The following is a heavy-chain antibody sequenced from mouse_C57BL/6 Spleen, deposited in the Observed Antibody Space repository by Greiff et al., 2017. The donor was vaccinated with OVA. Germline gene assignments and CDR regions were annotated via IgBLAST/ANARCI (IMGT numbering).Heavy chain of an antibody. CDR1: GYAFSSSW. J-gene: IGHJ4*01. CDR3: ARGGNYPYAMDY. D-gene: IGHD2-1*01. Sequence: VMLVESGPELVKPGASVKISCKASGYAFSSSWMNWVKQRPGKGLEWIGRIYPGDGDTNYNGKFKGKATLTADKSSSTAYMQLSSLTSEDSAVYFCARGGNYPYAMDYWGQGTSVTVSS. V-gene: IGHV1-82*01. CDR2: IYPGDGDT.